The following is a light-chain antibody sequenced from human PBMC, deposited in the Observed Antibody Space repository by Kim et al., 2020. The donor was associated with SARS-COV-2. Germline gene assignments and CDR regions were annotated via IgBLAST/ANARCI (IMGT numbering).Light chain of an antibody. CDR2: DVS. CDR1: TRDVGRYDF. CDR3: CSYAGSYTWL. Sequence: GQSVTISCTGTTRDVGRYDFVSWYQQYPGQVPKLLIYDVSARPSGVPDRFSGSKSGSTASLPISGLQTDDEAAYFCCSYAGSYTWLFGGGTKVTVL. J-gene: IGLJ3*02. V-gene: IGLV2-11*03.